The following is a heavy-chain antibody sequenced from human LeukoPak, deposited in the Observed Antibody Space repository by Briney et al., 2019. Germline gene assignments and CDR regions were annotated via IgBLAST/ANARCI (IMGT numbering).Heavy chain of an antibody. J-gene: IGHJ4*02. V-gene: IGHV3-30*18. D-gene: IGHD6-19*01. CDR2: ISYDGSNK. CDR3: AKDRSSGWFDY. CDR1: GFTFSSYG. Sequence: GGSLRLSCAASGFTFSSYGMHWVRQAPGKGLEWVAVISYDGSNKYYADSVKGQFTISRDNSKNTLYLQMNSLRAEDTAVYYCAKDRSSGWFDYWGQGTLVTVSS.